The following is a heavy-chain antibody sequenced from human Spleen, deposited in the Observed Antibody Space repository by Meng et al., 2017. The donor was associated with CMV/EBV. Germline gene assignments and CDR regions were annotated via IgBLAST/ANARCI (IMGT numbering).Heavy chain of an antibody. CDR3: TTSSLIAAAETGGMDV. J-gene: IGHJ6*02. V-gene: IGHV3-49*04. CDR2: IRSKAYGGTT. D-gene: IGHD6-13*01. Sequence: GGSLRLSCTASGFTFGDYAMSWVRQAPGKGLEWVGFIRSKAYGGTTEYAASVKGRFTISRDDFKGIAYLQMNSLKTEDTAVYYCTTSSLIAAAETGGMDVWGQGTTVTVSS. CDR1: GFTFGDYA.